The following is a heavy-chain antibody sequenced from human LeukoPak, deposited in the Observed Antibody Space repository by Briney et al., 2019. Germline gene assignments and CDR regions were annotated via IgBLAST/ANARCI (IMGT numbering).Heavy chain of an antibody. Sequence: ASVTLSFKSAGYTFTSNGISWGRHAPAQGLERVGWISAYNGNTNYAQKLQGRVTMTTDTATSTAYMELRSLRADDTAVYYCARDLSYGWFDPWGQGTLVTVSS. V-gene: IGHV1-18*01. D-gene: IGHD4-17*01. J-gene: IGHJ5*02. CDR2: ISAYNGNT. CDR1: GYTFTSNG. CDR3: ARDLSYGWFDP.